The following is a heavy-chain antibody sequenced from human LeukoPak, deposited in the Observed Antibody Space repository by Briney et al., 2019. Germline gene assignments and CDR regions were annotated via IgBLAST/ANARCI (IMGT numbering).Heavy chain of an antibody. D-gene: IGHD3-22*01. CDR1: GGTFSSYA. Sequence: SVKVSCKASGGTFSSYAISWVRQAPGQGLEWMGGVIPIFGTANYAQKFQGRVTITTDESTSTAYMELSSLRSEDTAVYYCARSQFIDYYDSSGYYYWGQGTLVTVSS. V-gene: IGHV1-69*05. CDR2: VIPIFGTA. J-gene: IGHJ4*02. CDR3: ARSQFIDYYDSSGYYY.